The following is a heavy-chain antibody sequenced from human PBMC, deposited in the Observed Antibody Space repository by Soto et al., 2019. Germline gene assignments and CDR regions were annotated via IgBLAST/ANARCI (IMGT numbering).Heavy chain of an antibody. CDR3: ARNSDHLYGRDV. J-gene: IGHJ6*02. Sequence: SYTASGGPFNSYTISWVRQAPGQGLEWMGRIDPSDSYTNYSPSFQGHVTISADKSISTAYLQWSSLRASDTAMYYCARNSDHLYGRDVWGQGSTVTVSS. V-gene: IGHV5-10-1*01. D-gene: IGHD2-21*02. CDR2: IDPSDSYT. CDR1: GGPFNSYT.